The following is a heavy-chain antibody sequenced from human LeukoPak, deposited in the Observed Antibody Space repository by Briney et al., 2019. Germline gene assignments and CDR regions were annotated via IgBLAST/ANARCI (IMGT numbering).Heavy chain of an antibody. V-gene: IGHV1-69*06. J-gene: IGHJ5*02. CDR3: ARTYCGGDCYSSRGWFDP. CDR2: IIPIFGTA. Sequence: SVKVSCKASGGTFNNYTISWVRQAPGQGLEWMGGIIPIFGTADYAQKFQGKVTITADKSTSTAYMELSSLRSEDTAVYYCARTYCGGDCYSSRGWFDPWGQGTLVTVSS. CDR1: GGTFNNYT. D-gene: IGHD2-21*02.